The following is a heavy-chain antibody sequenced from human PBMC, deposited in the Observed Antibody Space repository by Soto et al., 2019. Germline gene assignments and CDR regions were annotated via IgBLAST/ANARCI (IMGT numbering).Heavy chain of an antibody. D-gene: IGHD6-13*01. V-gene: IGHV6-1*01. CDR2: TCYRSKWYN. Sequence: QTLSLTCAISGDSVSSNSAAWNWIRQSPSRGLEWLGRTCYRSKWYNDYAVSVKSRITINPDTSKNQFSLKLSSVTAADTAVYYCAKVFPGIAAAWPGVMDVWGQGTTVTVSS. CDR3: AKVFPGIAAAWPGVMDV. CDR1: GDSVSSNSAA. J-gene: IGHJ6*02.